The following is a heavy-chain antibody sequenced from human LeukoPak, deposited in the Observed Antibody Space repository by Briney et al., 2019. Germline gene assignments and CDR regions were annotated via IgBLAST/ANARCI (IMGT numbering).Heavy chain of an antibody. V-gene: IGHV4-59*12. CDR1: GGSISSYY. D-gene: IGHD5-12*01. CDR2: IYYSGST. J-gene: IGHJ4*02. Sequence: SETLSLTCTVSGGSISSYYWSWIRQPPGKGLEWIGSIYYSGSTYYNPSLKSRVTISVDTSKNQFSLKLSSVTAADTAVYYCARDLNSGYDWGGFDYWGQGTLVTVSS. CDR3: ARDLNSGYDWGGFDY.